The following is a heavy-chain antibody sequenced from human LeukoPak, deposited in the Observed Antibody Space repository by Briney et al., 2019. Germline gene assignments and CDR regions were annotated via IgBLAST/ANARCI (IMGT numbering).Heavy chain of an antibody. V-gene: IGHV3-53*01. CDR3: ARGGGEFDWLPLGAFDI. D-gene: IGHD3-9*01. CDR2: IYSGGST. J-gene: IGHJ3*02. Sequence: GGSLRLSCAASGFTVSSNYMSWVRQAPGKGLEWVSVIYSGGSTYYADSVKGRFTISRDNSKNTLYLQMNSLRAEDTAVYYCARGGGEFDWLPLGAFDIWGQGTMVTVSS. CDR1: GFTVSSNY.